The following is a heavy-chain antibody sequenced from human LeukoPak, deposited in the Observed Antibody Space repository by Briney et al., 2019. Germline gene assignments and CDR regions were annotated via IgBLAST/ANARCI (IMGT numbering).Heavy chain of an antibody. CDR2: INHSGST. D-gene: IGHD4-17*01. CDR1: GGSFSGYY. V-gene: IGHV4-34*01. CDR3: ARATVTTNLYNWFDP. J-gene: IGHJ5*02. Sequence: SETLSLTCDVYGGSFSGYYWSWIRQPPEKGLEWIGEINHSGSTNYNPSLKSRVTISVDASKNQFSLKLSSVTAADTAVYYCARATVTTNLYNWFDPWGQGTLVTVSS.